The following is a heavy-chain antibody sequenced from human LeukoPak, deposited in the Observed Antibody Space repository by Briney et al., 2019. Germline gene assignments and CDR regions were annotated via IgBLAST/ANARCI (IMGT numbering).Heavy chain of an antibody. CDR2: INQDGSEK. Sequence: GGSLRLSCAASEFTLSRYWMSWVRQAPGKGLEWVANINQDGSEKYYVDSVKGRFTISRDNAKNSLYPQMNSLRAEDTAVYYCATSDYWGQGTLVTVSS. V-gene: IGHV3-7*01. J-gene: IGHJ4*02. CDR1: EFTLSRYW. CDR3: ATSDY.